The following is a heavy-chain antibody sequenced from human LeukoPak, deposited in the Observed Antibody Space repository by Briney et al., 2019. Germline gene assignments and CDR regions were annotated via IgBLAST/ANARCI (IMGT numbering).Heavy chain of an antibody. CDR1: GFTFSTYD. CDR2: IGPAGDT. J-gene: IGHJ6*02. CDR3: AREGSRRRIDV. Sequence: PGGSLRLSCVASGFTFSTYDMHWVRQTTGKGLEWVPGIGPAGDTYYPGSVKGRFTISRANAKNSLYLQMNSLRAGDTAVYYCAREGSRRRIDVWGQGTTVTVSS. D-gene: IGHD6-13*01. V-gene: IGHV3-13*01.